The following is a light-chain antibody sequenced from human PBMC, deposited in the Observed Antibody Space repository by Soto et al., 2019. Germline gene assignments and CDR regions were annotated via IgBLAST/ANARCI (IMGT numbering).Light chain of an antibody. CDR1: ESISNSY. CDR3: QQYARSPET. Sequence: EIVLTQSPGTLSLSPGESATLSCRASESISNSYLAWYQQKPGQAPRLLIYGVSRGAAGIPDRFSGGGSGTDFPLTISRLEPEDFAVYYCQQYARSPETFGQGTKVEIK. CDR2: GVS. V-gene: IGKV3-20*01. J-gene: IGKJ1*01.